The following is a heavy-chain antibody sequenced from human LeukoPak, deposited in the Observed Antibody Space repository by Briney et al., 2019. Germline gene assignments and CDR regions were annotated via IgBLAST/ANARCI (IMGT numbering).Heavy chain of an antibody. D-gene: IGHD2-2*01. CDR2: IKQDGSKK. V-gene: IGHV3-7*01. Sequence: GGSLRLSCAASGFTFSSYWMSWVRQAPGKGLEWVANIKQDGSKKYYVDSVKGRFTISRDNAKNSLYLQMNSLRAEDTAVYYCARDGAVILVPAIAFDYWGQGTLVTVSS. CDR3: ARDGAVILVPAIAFDY. J-gene: IGHJ4*02. CDR1: GFTFSSYW.